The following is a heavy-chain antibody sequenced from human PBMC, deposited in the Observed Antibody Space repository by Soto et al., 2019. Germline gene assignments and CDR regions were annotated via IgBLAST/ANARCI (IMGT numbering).Heavy chain of an antibody. J-gene: IGHJ3*02. CDR2: IYPGDSDT. CDR3: ARQYFDSENAFDI. V-gene: IGHV5-51*01. Sequence: GESLKISCKGSGYSFTSYWIGWVRQMPGKGLEWMGIIYPGDSDTRYSPSFQGQVTISADKSVSTAYLQWSSLKASDTAMYYCARQYFDSENAFDIWGQGTMVTVSS. CDR1: GYSFTSYW. D-gene: IGHD3-9*01.